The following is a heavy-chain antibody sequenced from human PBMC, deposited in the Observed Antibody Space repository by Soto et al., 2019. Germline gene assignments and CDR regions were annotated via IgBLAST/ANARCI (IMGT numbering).Heavy chain of an antibody. CDR1: GASLTYYY. D-gene: IGHD3-10*01. CDR3: ARGSLKFDF. CDR2: IFDSGIT. Sequence: PSETLSLTCSVSGASLTYYYWSWIRQPAGRGLEWIWRIFDSGITNYSPSLRSRITMSVDTSKNQFSLKLTSVTAADTAVYYCARGSLKFDFWGLGTQVTVSS. J-gene: IGHJ4*01. V-gene: IGHV4-4*07.